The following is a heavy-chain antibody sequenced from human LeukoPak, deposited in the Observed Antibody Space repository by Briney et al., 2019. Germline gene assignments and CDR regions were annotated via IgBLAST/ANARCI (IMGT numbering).Heavy chain of an antibody. J-gene: IGHJ6*02. CDR3: ARGGGYDSNYYYYGMDV. CDR2: INPNSGGT. CDR1: GYTFTGYY. Sequence: ASVKVSCKASGYTFTGYYMHWVRQAPGQGLEWMGWINPNSGGTNYAQKFQGWVTMTRDTSISTAYMELSRLRSDDTAVYYCARGGGYDSNYYYYGMDVWGQGTTVTVSS. V-gene: IGHV1-2*04. D-gene: IGHD5-12*01.